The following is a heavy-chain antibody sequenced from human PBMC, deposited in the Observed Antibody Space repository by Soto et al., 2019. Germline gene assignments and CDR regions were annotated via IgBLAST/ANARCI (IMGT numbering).Heavy chain of an antibody. J-gene: IGHJ5*02. CDR3: ARRYFDWLLSGRSWFDP. CDR1: GEAITEYL. D-gene: IGHD3-9*01. CDR2: ASYTGSS. V-gene: IGHV4-59*12. Sequence: SETLSLTCTVSGEAITEYLWIWMRQPPGKEPEWIGYASYTGSSKSIPSLKSRVRMSVDTSKNQFSLNLSSVTAADTAIYYCARRYFDWLLSGRSWFDPWGQGTLVSVSS.